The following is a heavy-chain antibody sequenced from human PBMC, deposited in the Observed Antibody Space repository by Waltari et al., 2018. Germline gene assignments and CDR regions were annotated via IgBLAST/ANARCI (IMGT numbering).Heavy chain of an antibody. V-gene: IGHV1-69*10. Sequence: QVQLVQSGAEVKKPGSSVKVSCKASGGTFSSYAISWVRQAPGQGLEWMGGIIPILGIANYAQKLQGRVTMTTDTSTSTAYMELRSLRSDDTAVYYCAREVGATGFDIWGQGTMVTVSS. D-gene: IGHD1-26*01. CDR3: AREVGATGFDI. J-gene: IGHJ3*02. CDR2: IIPILGIA. CDR1: GGTFSSYA.